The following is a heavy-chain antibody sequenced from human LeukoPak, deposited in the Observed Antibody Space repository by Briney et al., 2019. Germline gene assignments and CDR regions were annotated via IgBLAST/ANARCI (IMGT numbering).Heavy chain of an antibody. D-gene: IGHD3-9*01. CDR3: ARDILTGYSPPHFDY. J-gene: IGHJ4*02. CDR1: GFTFSIYA. CDR2: ISGSGGTA. Sequence: GGSLRLSCAASGFTFSIYAMSWVRQAPGKGLEWVSAISGSGGTAYYADSVKGRFTISRDNSKNTLYLQMNSLRAEDTAVYYCARDILTGYSPPHFDYWGQGTLVTVSS. V-gene: IGHV3-23*01.